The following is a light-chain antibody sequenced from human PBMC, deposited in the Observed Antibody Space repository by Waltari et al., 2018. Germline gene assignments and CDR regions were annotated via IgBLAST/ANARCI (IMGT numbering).Light chain of an antibody. V-gene: IGKV1-5*03. CDR2: KAA. CDR1: QSISTR. J-gene: IGKJ5*01. CDR3: QQYNTVSIT. Sequence: TCRASQSISTRLAWYQQKPGKAPKLLIFKAARLESGVPSRFSGSGSGTEFTLTINSLQPADFATYYCQQYNTVSITFGQGTRLEIK.